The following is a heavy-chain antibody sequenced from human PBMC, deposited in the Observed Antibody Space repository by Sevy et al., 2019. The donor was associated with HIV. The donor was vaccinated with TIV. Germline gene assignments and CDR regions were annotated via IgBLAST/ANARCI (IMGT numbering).Heavy chain of an antibody. CDR2: INSDGSST. J-gene: IGHJ4*02. Sequence: GGSLRLSCAASGFTFSSYWMHWVRQAPGKGLVWVTRINSDGSSTSYADSVKGRFTISRDNAKNTLYLQMNSLRAEDTAVYYCAKDFWGGYYWDYWGQGTLVTVSS. CDR1: GFTFSSYW. CDR3: AKDFWGGYYWDY. D-gene: IGHD3-3*01. V-gene: IGHV3-74*01.